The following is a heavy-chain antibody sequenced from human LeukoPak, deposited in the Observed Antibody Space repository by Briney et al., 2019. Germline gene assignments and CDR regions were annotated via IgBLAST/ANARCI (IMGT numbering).Heavy chain of an antibody. J-gene: IGHJ4*02. CDR1: GFTFSSYW. D-gene: IGHD4-17*01. V-gene: IGHV3-74*01. CDR3: AKQMHLRMYYFDY. CDR2: INSDGSST. Sequence: GGSLRLSCAASGFTFSSYWMHWVRQAPGKGLVWVSRINSDGSSTRYADSVKGRFTISRDNTKNTLYLQMNSLRVEDTAVYYCAKQMHLRMYYFDYWGQGTLVTVSS.